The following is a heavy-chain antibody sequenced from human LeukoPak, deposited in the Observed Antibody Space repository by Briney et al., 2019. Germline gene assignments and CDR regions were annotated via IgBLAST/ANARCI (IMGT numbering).Heavy chain of an antibody. D-gene: IGHD1-26*01. Sequence: GESLKISCKGSGYSFTTYWIGWVRLMPGKGLEWMGIIYPGDSDTRYSPSFQGQVTISADKSISTAYLQWSSLKASDTAMYYCARRMAVYSGSYAFDYWGQGTLVTVSS. V-gene: IGHV5-51*01. CDR2: IYPGDSDT. J-gene: IGHJ4*02. CDR3: ARRMAVYSGSYAFDY. CDR1: GYSFTTYW.